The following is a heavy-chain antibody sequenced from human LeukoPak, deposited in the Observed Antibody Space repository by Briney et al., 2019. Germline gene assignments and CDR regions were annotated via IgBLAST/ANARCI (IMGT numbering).Heavy chain of an antibody. J-gene: IGHJ6*03. V-gene: IGHV1-18*01. CDR1: GYTFTSYG. Sequence: ASVKVSCKASGYTFTSYGISWVRQAPGQGLEWMGWISAYNGNTNYAQKLQGRVTMATDTSTSTAYMELRSPRSDDTAVYYCATYSSGWYYYYYYMDVWGKGTTVTVSS. CDR2: ISAYNGNT. CDR3: ATYSSGWYYYYYYMDV. D-gene: IGHD6-19*01.